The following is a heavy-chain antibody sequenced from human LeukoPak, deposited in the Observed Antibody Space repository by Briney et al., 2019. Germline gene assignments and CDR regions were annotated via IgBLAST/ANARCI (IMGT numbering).Heavy chain of an antibody. Sequence: GGSLRLSCAASGFTFSSYGMHWVRQAPGKGLEWVAVISYDGSNKYYADSVKGRFTISRDNSKNTLYLQMNSLRAEDTAVYYCANSRLWSDPWGQGTLVTVSS. CDR3: ANSRLWSDP. V-gene: IGHV3-30*18. CDR1: GFTFSSYG. CDR2: ISYDGSNK. J-gene: IGHJ5*02. D-gene: IGHD2-21*01.